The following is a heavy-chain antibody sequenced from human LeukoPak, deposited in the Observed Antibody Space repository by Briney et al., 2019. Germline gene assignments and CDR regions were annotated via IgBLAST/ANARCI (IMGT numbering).Heavy chain of an antibody. Sequence: SETLSHTCTVSGGSISSGSYYWHWIRQYPGKGLEWIGYIYYSGNTHYNPSLKSRLTISIDTSRNQFSLKLNFVAAADTALYYCARERRGSYYFYGLDVWGQGTTVTVSS. CDR1: GGSISSGSYY. J-gene: IGHJ6*02. CDR3: ARERRGSYYFYGLDV. V-gene: IGHV4-31*03. CDR2: IYYSGNT.